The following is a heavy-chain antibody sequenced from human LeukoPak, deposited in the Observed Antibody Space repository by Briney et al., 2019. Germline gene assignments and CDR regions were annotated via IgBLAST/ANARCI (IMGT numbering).Heavy chain of an antibody. D-gene: IGHD4-11*01. J-gene: IGHJ5*02. CDR1: GGTFSSYA. CDR2: IIPIFGTA. Sequence: SVNVSCKASGGTFSSYAISWVRQAPGQGLEWMGGIIPIFGTANYAQKFQGRVTITADESTSTAYMELSSLRSEDTAVYYCARGVHHDYSNPYNWFDPWGQGTLVTVSS. CDR3: ARGVHHDYSNPYNWFDP. V-gene: IGHV1-69*13.